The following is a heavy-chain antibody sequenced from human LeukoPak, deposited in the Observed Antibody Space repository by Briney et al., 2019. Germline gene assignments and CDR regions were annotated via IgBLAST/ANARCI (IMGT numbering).Heavy chain of an antibody. CDR2: ISGSAIST. J-gene: IGHJ4*02. V-gene: IGHV3-23*01. CDR1: GFSFSEYA. Sequence: PGGSLRLSCVVSGFSFSEYAMTWVRQAPGKGLEWVSTISGSAISTYYADSVEGRFTISRDNSKSMVYLQMSRLRAEDTAMYYCAKAHMTSEDFWGQGALVTVSS. CDR3: AKAHMTSEDF.